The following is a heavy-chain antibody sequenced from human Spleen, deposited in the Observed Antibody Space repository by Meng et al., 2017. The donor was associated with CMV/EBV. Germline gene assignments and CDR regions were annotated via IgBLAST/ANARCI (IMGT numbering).Heavy chain of an antibody. J-gene: IGHJ6*02. CDR1: GFTFSSYS. V-gene: IGHV3-48*04. CDR2: ISSSSSTI. Sequence: GESLKISCAASGFTFSSYSMNWVGQAPGKGLEWVSYISSSSSTIYYADSVKGRFTISRDNAKNSLYLQMNSLRAEDTAVYYCARDIAATIYYYYYGMDVWGQGTTVTVSS. D-gene: IGHD6-13*01. CDR3: ARDIAATIYYYYYGMDV.